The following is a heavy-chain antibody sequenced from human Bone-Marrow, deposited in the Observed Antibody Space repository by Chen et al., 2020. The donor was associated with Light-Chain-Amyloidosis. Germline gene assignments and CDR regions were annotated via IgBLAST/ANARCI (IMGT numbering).Heavy chain of an antibody. D-gene: IGHD4-17*01. J-gene: IGHJ4*02. CDR1: GLTFSSYG. V-gene: IGHV3-33*01. CDR2: IWYDGSNK. Sequence: QVQLVESGGGVVQPGRSLRLSCAASGLTFSSYGMHWVRQAPGKGLEWVAVIWYDGSNKYYADSVKGRFTISRDNSKNTRYLQMNSLRAEDTAVYYCARNHDYGDYQGLDYWGQGTLVTVSS. CDR3: ARNHDYGDYQGLDY.